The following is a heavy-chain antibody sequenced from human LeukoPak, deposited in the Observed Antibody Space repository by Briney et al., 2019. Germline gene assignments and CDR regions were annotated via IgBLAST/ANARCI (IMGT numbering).Heavy chain of an antibody. D-gene: IGHD3-10*01. CDR1: GDSITASY. CDR2: ISHSGTT. V-gene: IGHV4-59*08. Sequence: PSETLSLTCTVSGDSITASYWSWIRQPPGKGLQWIAYISHSGTTKYNPSLKTRVTISLDTFKSQFSLRLTSVTAADTAVYYCARHSYFYGSGDMDVWGKGTSVIVSS. J-gene: IGHJ6*03. CDR3: ARHSYFYGSGDMDV.